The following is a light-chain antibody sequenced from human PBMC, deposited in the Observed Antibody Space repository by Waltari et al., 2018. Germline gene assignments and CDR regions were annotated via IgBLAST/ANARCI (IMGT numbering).Light chain of an antibody. CDR2: DVS. Sequence: QSALTQPASVSGSPGQSITIPCTGTSSDVGGYNYVSWYQQHPGKDPKLLIFDVSNRPSGVSQRFSGSKSGNTASLTISGLQAEDECDYYCCSFTSRSTWVFGGGTKLTVL. CDR1: SSDVGGYNY. V-gene: IGLV2-14*01. J-gene: IGLJ3*02. CDR3: CSFTSRSTWV.